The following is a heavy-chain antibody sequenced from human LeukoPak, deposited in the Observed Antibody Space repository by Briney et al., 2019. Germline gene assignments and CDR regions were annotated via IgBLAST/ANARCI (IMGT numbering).Heavy chain of an antibody. D-gene: IGHD2-2*01. CDR2: ISWNSGSI. J-gene: IGHJ6*04. CDR3: AKDTEYQLLSPHLDV. V-gene: IGHV3-9*01. CDR1: GFTFDDYA. Sequence: GRSLGLPCAASGFTFDDYAMHWVRQAPGKGLEWVSGISWNSGSIGYADSVKGRFTISRDNAKNSLYLQMNSLRAEDTALYYCAKDTEYQLLSPHLDVWGKGTTVTVSS.